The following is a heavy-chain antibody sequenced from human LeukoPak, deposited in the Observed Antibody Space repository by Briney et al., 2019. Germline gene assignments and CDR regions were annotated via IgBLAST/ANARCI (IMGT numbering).Heavy chain of an antibody. J-gene: IGHJ4*02. V-gene: IGHV3-53*01. CDR3: VKGGNGPFDY. Sequence: GGSLRLSCAASGFTVSSNYMSWVRQAPGQGLERVSVIYSGGSTSYADSVKGRFTISRDNSKNTLYLQVNSLRAEDTAVYYCVKGGNGPFDYWGQGTLVTVSS. CDR2: IYSGGST. CDR1: GFTVSSNY. D-gene: IGHD3-16*01.